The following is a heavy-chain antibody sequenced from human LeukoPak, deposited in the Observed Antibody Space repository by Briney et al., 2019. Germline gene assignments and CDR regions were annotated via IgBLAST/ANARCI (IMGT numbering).Heavy chain of an antibody. J-gene: IGHJ6*03. CDR2: IYTSGST. CDR3: ARVVVFGVVSSDYYYYYMDV. Sequence: SETLSPTCTVSSGSISGYYWSWIRQPAGKGLEWIGRIYTSGSTNYNPSLKSRVTMPVDTSKNQFSLKLSSVTAADTAVYYCARVVVFGVVSSDYYYYYMDVWGKGTTATVSS. CDR1: SGSISGYY. V-gene: IGHV4-4*07. D-gene: IGHD3-3*01.